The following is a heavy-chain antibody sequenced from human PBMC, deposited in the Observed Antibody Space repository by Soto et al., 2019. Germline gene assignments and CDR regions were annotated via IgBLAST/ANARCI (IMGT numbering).Heavy chain of an antibody. D-gene: IGHD2-21*02. CDR3: ARSQDNCGGDCYHDYYYYYGMDV. Sequence: GASVKVSCKASGYTFTSYYMHWVRQAPGQGLEWMGIINPSGGSTSCAQKFQGRVTMTRDTSTSTVYTELSSLRSEDTAVYYCARSQDNCGGDCYHDYYYYYGMDVWGQGTTVTVSS. J-gene: IGHJ6*02. V-gene: IGHV1-46*01. CDR1: GYTFTSYY. CDR2: INPSGGST.